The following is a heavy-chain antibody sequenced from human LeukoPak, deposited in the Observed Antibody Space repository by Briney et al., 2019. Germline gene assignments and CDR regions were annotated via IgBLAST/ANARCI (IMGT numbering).Heavy chain of an antibody. CDR1: GGSIRSSSYY. J-gene: IGHJ4*02. CDR2: MYYSGST. Sequence: PSETLSLTCTASGGSIRSSSYYWGWIRQPPGKGLEWIGSMYYSGSTYYNPSLKSRVTISVDTSKNQFSLKMSSVTAADTAVYYCARFGYYCFDSWGQGSLVTVSS. D-gene: IGHD3-10*01. V-gene: IGHV4-39*07. CDR3: ARFGYYCFDS.